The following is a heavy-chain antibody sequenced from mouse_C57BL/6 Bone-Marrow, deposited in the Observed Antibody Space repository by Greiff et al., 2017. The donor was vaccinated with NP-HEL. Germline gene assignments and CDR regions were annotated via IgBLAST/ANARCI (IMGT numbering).Heavy chain of an antibody. D-gene: IGHD1-1*01. CDR2: ISSGGSYT. V-gene: IGHV5-6*01. Sequence: EVQLQESGGDLVKPGGSLKLSCAASGFTFSSYGMSWVRQTPDKRLEWVATISSGGSYTYYPDSVKGRFTISRDNAKNTLYLQMSSLKSEDTAMYYCTTVVAPLDAMDYWGQGTSVTVSS. CDR1: GFTFSSYG. CDR3: TTVVAPLDAMDY. J-gene: IGHJ4*01.